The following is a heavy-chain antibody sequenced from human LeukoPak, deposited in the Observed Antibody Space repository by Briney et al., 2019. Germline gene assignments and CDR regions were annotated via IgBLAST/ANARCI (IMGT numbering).Heavy chain of an antibody. D-gene: IGHD1-26*01. CDR1: GFTFSSYG. CDR2: ISYDGSNK. CDR3: ARSTPIVGALDFDY. J-gene: IGHJ4*02. V-gene: IGHV3-30*03. Sequence: GRSLRLSCAASGFTFSSYGMHWVRQAPGKGLEWVAVISYDGSNKYYADSVKGRFTISRDNSKNTLYLQMNSLRAEDTAVYYCARSTPIVGALDFDYWGQGTLVTVSS.